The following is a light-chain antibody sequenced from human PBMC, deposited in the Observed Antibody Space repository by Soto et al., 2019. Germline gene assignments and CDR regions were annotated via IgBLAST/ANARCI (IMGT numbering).Light chain of an antibody. CDR3: QQYGSSPRFT. CDR2: GAS. J-gene: IGKJ3*01. V-gene: IGKV3-20*01. CDR1: QSVSSSY. Sequence: EIVLTQSPGTLSLSPGERATLSCRASQSVSSSYLAWYQQKPGQAPRLLIYGASGRATGIPDRFSGSGSGTDFTLTISRLEPEDFAVYYCQQYGSSPRFTFGPGTKWISN.